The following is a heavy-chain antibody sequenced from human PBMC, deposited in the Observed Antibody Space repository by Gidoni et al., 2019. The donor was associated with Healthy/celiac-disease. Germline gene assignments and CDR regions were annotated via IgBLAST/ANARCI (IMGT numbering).Heavy chain of an antibody. J-gene: IGHJ4*02. Sequence: EVQLVESGGGLVQPGGSLRLSCSASGFTFSSYAMHWVRQAPGKGLEYVSAISSNGGSTYYADAVKGRFTISRDNSKNTLYLQMSSLRAEDTAVYYCVKPQGYSNPHDLYYFDYWGQGTLVTVSS. CDR2: ISSNGGST. V-gene: IGHV3-64D*08. CDR3: VKPQGYSNPHDLYYFDY. CDR1: GFTFSSYA. D-gene: IGHD6-13*01.